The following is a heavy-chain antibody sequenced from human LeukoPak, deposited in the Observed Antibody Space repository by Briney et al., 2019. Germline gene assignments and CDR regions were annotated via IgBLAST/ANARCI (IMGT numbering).Heavy chain of an antibody. V-gene: IGHV3-48*02. CDR2: ISRSSSPI. CDR3: ATEDSGRFH. D-gene: IGHD6-19*01. Sequence: PGGSLRLSCAASGFPFRGYTMNWVRQAPGKGLEWLSYISRSSSPIYYADSVKGRFTISRDNAKNSLYLQMNSLRDEDTAVYYCATEDSGRFHWGQGTLLTVSS. CDR1: GFPFRGYT. J-gene: IGHJ4*02.